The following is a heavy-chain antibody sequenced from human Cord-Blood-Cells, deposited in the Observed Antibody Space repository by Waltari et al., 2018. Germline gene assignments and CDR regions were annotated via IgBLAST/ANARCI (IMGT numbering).Heavy chain of an antibody. V-gene: IGHV3-66*01. J-gene: IGHJ4*02. CDR1: GLTVRSNF. D-gene: IGHD1-26*01. Sequence: EVQLVESGGGLVQPGGSLRLSCAASGLTVRSNFMSGVRQAPGKGLEWVSFIYSGGSTYYADSVKGRFTISRDNSKNTLYLQMNSLRAEDTAVYYCAREGGSYYFDYWGQGTLVTVSS. CDR2: IYSGGST. CDR3: AREGGSYYFDY.